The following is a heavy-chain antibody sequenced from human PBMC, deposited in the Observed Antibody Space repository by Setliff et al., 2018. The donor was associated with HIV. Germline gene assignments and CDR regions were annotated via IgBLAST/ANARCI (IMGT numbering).Heavy chain of an antibody. CDR3: ATGIAAAGGIDY. CDR2: VDPKDGET. CDR1: GYTFTDYY. V-gene: IGHV1-69-2*01. J-gene: IGHJ4*02. D-gene: IGHD6-13*01. Sequence: ASVKVSCKASGYTFTDYYMHWVKQAPGKGPEWMGRVDPKDGETIYSQDFRGRVTITRDSSASTAYMELSSLISEDMALYYCATGIAAAGGIDYWGQGTLVTVSS.